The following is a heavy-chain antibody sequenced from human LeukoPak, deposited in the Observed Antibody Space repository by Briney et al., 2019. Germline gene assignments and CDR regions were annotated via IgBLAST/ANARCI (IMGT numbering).Heavy chain of an antibody. D-gene: IGHD6-19*01. Sequence: GGSLRLSCAASGFTFSSYEMNWVRQAPGQGLEWVSYISSSGSTIYYADSVKGRFTISRDNSKNTLYLQMNSLRAEDTAVYYCARDRSQWPEYYFDYWGQGTLVTVSS. J-gene: IGHJ4*02. CDR1: GFTFSSYE. V-gene: IGHV3-48*03. CDR3: ARDRSQWPEYYFDY. CDR2: ISSSGSTI.